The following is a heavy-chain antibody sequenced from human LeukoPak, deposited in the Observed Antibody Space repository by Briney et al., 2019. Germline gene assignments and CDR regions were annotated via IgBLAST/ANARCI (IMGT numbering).Heavy chain of an antibody. J-gene: IGHJ4*02. CDR1: GFTFSNYN. CDR2: IYHSGIT. V-gene: IGHV4-38-2*01. D-gene: IGHD5/OR15-5a*01. Sequence: PGGSLRLSCAASGFTFSNYNMNWVRQAPGKGLEWIGNIYHSGITYYNHFNSSLKSRVTISIDTSKNQFSLRLTSVTAADTAVYFCATLVSTRYYFDYWGQGTLVTVSS. CDR3: ATLVSTRYYFDY.